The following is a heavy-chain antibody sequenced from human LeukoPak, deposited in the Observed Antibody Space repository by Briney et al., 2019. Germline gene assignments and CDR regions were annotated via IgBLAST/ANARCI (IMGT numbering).Heavy chain of an antibody. CDR2: IYHSGST. D-gene: IGHD5-18*01. CDR1: GYSISSGYY. Sequence: PSETLSLTCTVSGYSISSGYYWGWIRQPPGKGLEWIGSIYHSGSTYYNPSLKSRVTISVDTSKNQFSLKLSSVTAADTAVYYCARGSYGDYWGQGTLVTVSS. CDR3: ARGSYGDY. V-gene: IGHV4-38-2*02. J-gene: IGHJ4*02.